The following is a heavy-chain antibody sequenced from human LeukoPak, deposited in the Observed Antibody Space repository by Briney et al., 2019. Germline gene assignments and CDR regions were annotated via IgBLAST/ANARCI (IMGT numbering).Heavy chain of an antibody. D-gene: IGHD6-19*01. J-gene: IGHJ3*02. V-gene: IGHV4-39*01. CDR2: MYYSGRT. Sequence: PSETLSLTCTVSGGSISSSNYYWGWIRQPPGKGLEWIGSMYYSGRTYYNPSLKSRVIMSEDTSKNQFSLKLTSVTAADTAMYYCAPAEAGSRAFDIWGQGTMVNVPS. CDR1: GGSISSSNYY. CDR3: APAEAGSRAFDI.